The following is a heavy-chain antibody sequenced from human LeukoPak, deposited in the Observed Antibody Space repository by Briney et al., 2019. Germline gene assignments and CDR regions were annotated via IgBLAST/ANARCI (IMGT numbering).Heavy chain of an antibody. Sequence: GGSLRLSCAASGFTFSSYAMHWVRQAPGKGLEWVAVISYDGSNKYYADSVKGRFTISRDNSKNTLYLQMNSLRAEDTAVYYCARVTEVYYFDYWGQGTLVTVSS. D-gene: IGHD2-21*02. CDR2: ISYDGSNK. J-gene: IGHJ4*02. CDR1: GFTFSSYA. V-gene: IGHV3-30*04. CDR3: ARVTEVYYFDY.